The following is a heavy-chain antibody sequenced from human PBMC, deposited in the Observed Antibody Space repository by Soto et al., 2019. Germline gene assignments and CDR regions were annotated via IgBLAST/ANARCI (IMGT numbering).Heavy chain of an antibody. D-gene: IGHD5-18*01. J-gene: IGHJ6*02. V-gene: IGHV1-69*08. Sequence: QVQLVQSGAELKKPGSSVKVSCEASGGTFNSHTIIAWVRQAPGQGPAWMGRIIPTLDIVDYAQKFQDRVTITADRPTNTACMELRSLVSEDTAVYYCARDERGYNYVSDYGLDVWGQWTMVTVS. CDR3: ARDERGYNYVSDYGLDV. CDR1: GGTFNSHT. CDR2: IIPTLDIV.